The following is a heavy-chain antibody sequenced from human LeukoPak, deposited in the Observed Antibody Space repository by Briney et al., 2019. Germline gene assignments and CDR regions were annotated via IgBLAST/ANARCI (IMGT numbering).Heavy chain of an antibody. CDR3: ARVGPRGIVVVPAAY. Sequence: GGSLRLSCASSGFTFSSYAMHWVGPAPGKGLAWVAVISYDGSNKYYADSVKRRFPISRDNSKTTLYLQMNSLRAEDTAVYYCARVGPRGIVVVPAAYWGQGTLVTVSS. J-gene: IGHJ4*02. V-gene: IGHV3-30*04. CDR2: ISYDGSNK. CDR1: GFTFSSYA. D-gene: IGHD2-2*01.